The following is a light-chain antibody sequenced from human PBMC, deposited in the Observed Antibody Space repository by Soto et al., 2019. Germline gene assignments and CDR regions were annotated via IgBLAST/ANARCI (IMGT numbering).Light chain of an antibody. J-gene: IGLJ1*01. CDR1: TTDVGSYNL. Sequence: LTQPASVSGSPGQSITISCTGTTTDVGSYNLVSWYQQHPGRAPKLMIYEVSRRPSGVSNRFSGSKSGNTASLTISGLQAEDEADYYCCSWAGSNTFYFFGTGTKLTVL. CDR2: EVS. CDR3: CSWAGSNTFYF. V-gene: IGLV2-23*02.